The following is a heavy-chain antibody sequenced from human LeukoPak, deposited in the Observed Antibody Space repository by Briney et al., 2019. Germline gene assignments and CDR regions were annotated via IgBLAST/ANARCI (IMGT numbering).Heavy chain of an antibody. CDR2: IWSDGSNK. CDR3: ARGSGSFSGGFDY. CDR1: GFTFSRYE. J-gene: IGHJ4*02. D-gene: IGHD1-26*01. V-gene: IGHV3-33*08. Sequence: PGGSLRLSCAASGFTFSRYEMHWVRQTPGKGLEWVATIWSDGSNKYYADSVKGRFTISRDNSKNTLYLQMNSLRAEDTAVYYCARGSGSFSGGFDYWGQGTLVTVSS.